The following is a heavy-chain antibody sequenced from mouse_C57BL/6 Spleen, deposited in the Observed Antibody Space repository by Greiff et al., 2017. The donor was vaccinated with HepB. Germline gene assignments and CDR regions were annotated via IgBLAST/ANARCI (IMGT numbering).Heavy chain of an antibody. J-gene: IGHJ2*01. CDR2: ISSGSSTI. Sequence: EVKLVESGGGLVKPGGSLKLSCAASGFTFSDYGMHWVRQAPEKGLEWVAYISSGSSTIYYADTVKGRFTISRDNAKNTLFLQMTSLRSEDTAMYYCARPPFTTVVAPFDYWGQGTTLTVSS. V-gene: IGHV5-17*01. CDR1: GFTFSDYG. D-gene: IGHD1-1*01. CDR3: ARPPFTTVVAPFDY.